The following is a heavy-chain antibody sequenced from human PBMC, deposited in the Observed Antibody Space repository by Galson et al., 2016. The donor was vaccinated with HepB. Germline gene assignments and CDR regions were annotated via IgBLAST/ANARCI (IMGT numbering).Heavy chain of an antibody. CDR3: AKDAYYYDNTGLSLSAFDI. CDR1: GFSFSTCT. V-gene: IGHV3-30*18. D-gene: IGHD3-22*01. J-gene: IGHJ3*02. Sequence: SLRLSCAASGFSFSTCTIHWVRQAPVKGLEWVAVISYDGSNRYYTDSVKGRFTISRDNSKNTLYLQMNSLRAEDTALYYCAKDAYYYDNTGLSLSAFDIWGQGTMVTVSS. CDR2: ISYDGSNR.